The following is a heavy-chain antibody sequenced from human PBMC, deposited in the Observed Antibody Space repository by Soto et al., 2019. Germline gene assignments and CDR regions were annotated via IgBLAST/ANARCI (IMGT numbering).Heavy chain of an antibody. Sequence: GGSLRLSCAASGFTFSNAWMSWVRQAPGKGLEWVGRIKSKTDGGTTDYAAPVKGRFTISRDDSKNTLYLQMNSLKTEDTAVYYCTTELLWVGESESQRSDYYYYLDVWGKGTTVTGSS. J-gene: IGHJ6*03. CDR3: TTELLWVGESESQRSDYYYYLDV. CDR2: IKSKTDGGTT. D-gene: IGHD3-10*01. CDR1: GFTFSNAW. V-gene: IGHV3-15*01.